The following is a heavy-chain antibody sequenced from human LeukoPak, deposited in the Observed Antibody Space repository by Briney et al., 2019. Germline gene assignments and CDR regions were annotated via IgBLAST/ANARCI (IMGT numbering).Heavy chain of an antibody. V-gene: IGHV4-59*01. J-gene: IGHJ4*02. Sequence: SETLSLTCTVSGGSISSYYWSWIRQPPGKGLEWIGYIYYSGSTNYNPSLKSRVTISVDTSKNQFSLKVSSVTAADTAVYYCARERVGYDSYYFDSWGQGTLVTVSS. CDR3: ARERVGYDSYYFDS. D-gene: IGHD5-12*01. CDR1: GGSISSYY. CDR2: IYYSGST.